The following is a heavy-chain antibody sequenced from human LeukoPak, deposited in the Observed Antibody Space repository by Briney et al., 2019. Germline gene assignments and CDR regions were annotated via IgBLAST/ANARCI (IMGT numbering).Heavy chain of an antibody. Sequence: GGSLRLSCAASGFTFSSYAMHWVRQAPGKGLEWVAVISYDGSNKYYADSVKGRFTISRDNSKNTLYLQMNSLRAEDTAVYYCARAYELLFDYWGQGTLVTVSS. J-gene: IGHJ4*02. CDR2: ISYDGSNK. CDR1: GFTFSSYA. V-gene: IGHV3-30-3*01. D-gene: IGHD1-7*01. CDR3: ARAYELLFDY.